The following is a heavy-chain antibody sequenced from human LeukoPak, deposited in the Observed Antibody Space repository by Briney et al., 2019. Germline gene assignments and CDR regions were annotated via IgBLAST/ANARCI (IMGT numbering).Heavy chain of an antibody. CDR1: GFTFSSYA. V-gene: IGHV3-23*01. Sequence: GGSLRLSCAASGFTFSSYAMSWVRQAPGKGLEWVSSISGSGDSTYYADSVKGRFTISRDNSKNTLYLQMNSLRAEDTAVYYCAKARLVVVPAGDYWGQGTLVTVSS. D-gene: IGHD2-2*01. CDR3: AKARLVVVPAGDY. J-gene: IGHJ4*02. CDR2: ISGSGDST.